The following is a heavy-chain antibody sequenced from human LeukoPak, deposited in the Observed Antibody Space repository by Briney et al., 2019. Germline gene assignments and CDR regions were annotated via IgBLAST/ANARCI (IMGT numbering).Heavy chain of an antibody. CDR3: AKAPTGITIFGVAFDY. V-gene: IGHV3-23*01. CDR2: ISGSGGST. Sequence: PGGSLRLSCAASGFTFSDYWMHWVRQAPGKGLEWVSAISGSGGSTYYADSVKGRFTISRDNSKNTLYLQMNSLRAEDTAVYYCAKAPTGITIFGVAFDYWGQGTLVTVSS. J-gene: IGHJ4*02. CDR1: GFTFSDYW. D-gene: IGHD3-3*01.